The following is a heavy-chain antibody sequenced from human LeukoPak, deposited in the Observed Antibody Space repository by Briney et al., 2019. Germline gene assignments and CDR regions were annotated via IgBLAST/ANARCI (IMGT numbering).Heavy chain of an antibody. J-gene: IGHJ5*02. CDR2: ISGSGGQI. D-gene: IGHD2-8*02. CDR1: GFKFNNSA. Sequence: GGSQRLPCAASGFKFNNSAMAWVRQTPGKGLEWHSVISGSGGQIYYADSVKGRFTISRDTSKNRLYLQMNSLRVEDTAIYYCARVVDYVELVVVVTGGWFDPWGHGTQVTVSS. V-gene: IGHV3-23*01. CDR3: ARVVDYVELVVVVTGGWFDP.